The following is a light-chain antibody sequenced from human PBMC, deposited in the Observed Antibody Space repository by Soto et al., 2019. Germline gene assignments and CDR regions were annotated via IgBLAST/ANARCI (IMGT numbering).Light chain of an antibody. J-gene: IGKJ1*01. Sequence: DGQMNQSPSSLSTSIGDRVTITCRTSQSISKYLNWFQQKPGKAPKLLIYAVSNLQGGVPSRFSGSGSGTDFTLTISSLQPEDAATYYCQQSYSTPGSFGQGTQVAIK. CDR3: QQSYSTPGS. CDR2: AVS. CDR1: QSISKY. V-gene: IGKV1-39*01.